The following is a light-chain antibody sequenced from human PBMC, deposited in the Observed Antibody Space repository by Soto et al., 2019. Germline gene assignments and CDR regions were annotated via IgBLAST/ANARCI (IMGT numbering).Light chain of an antibody. CDR3: SSYAGNKIYYV. CDR2: EVN. CDR1: SSDFGGYNF. V-gene: IGLV2-8*01. J-gene: IGLJ1*01. Sequence: QSALTQPPSASGSPGQSVTISCTGTSSDFGGYNFVSWYQQHPGKAPKLMIFEVNKRPSGVPDRFSGSKSGNTASLTVSGLQAEDEADYYCSSYAGNKIYYVFGTGAKVT.